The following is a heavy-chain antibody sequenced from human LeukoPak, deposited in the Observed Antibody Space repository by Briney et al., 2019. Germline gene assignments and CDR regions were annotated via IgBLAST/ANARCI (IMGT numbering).Heavy chain of an antibody. V-gene: IGHV3-23*01. CDR2: ISGSDGST. D-gene: IGHD3-10*01. J-gene: IGHJ6*03. CDR3: AKVGPSLVRGLIRGGARYYYNYMDV. CDR1: GFTFNTYG. Sequence: GGSLRLSCAVSGFTFNTYGMTWVRQAPGKGLEWVSGISGSDGSTYHADSVKGRFTISRDNSKNTLYLQMNSLRAEDTAVYYCAKVGPSLVRGLIRGGARYYYNYMDVWGKGTTVTVSS.